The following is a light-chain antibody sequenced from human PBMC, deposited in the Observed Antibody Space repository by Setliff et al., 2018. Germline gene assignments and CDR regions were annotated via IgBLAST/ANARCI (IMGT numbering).Light chain of an antibody. J-gene: IGLJ1*01. CDR3: QSYGGSVSGYV. V-gene: IGLV2-23*02. CDR1: SSDIGTYNL. Sequence: QSALAQPASVSGSPGQSITISCTGSSSDIGTYNLVSWYQQHPGKAPQLLIYEVTRRPSGVSNRFSASKSGNTASLTISGLQAEDEADYYCQSYGGSVSGYVFGTGTKVTVL. CDR2: EVT.